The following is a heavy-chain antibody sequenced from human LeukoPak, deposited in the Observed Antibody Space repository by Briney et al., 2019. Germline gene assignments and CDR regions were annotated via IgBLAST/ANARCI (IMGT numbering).Heavy chain of an antibody. V-gene: IGHV4-59*08. D-gene: IGHD4-23*01. CDR3: ARYSAATVGHSKWFDP. CDR1: GDSLTNHF. Sequence: PSEPLSLTCIVSGDSLTNHFWSWIRQPPGKGLEWIGWIHYSGSTVYNPSLKSRVTISIYTSKSQFSLKLDSVTAADTAVYYCARYSAATVGHSKWFDPWGQGTLVTVSS. CDR2: IHYSGST. J-gene: IGHJ5*02.